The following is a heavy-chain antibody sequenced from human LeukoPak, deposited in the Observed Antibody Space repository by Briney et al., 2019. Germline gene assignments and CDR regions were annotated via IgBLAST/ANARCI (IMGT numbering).Heavy chain of an antibody. J-gene: IGHJ4*02. CDR1: GFTFNTYW. V-gene: IGHV3-74*01. D-gene: IGHD3-16*01. CDR3: ARDWGGYGPTSHDY. Sequence: PGGSLRLSCAASGFTFNTYWMHWVRQASGKGLGWVSRISSDGSTTTYADSVKGRFNISRDNAKNTLYLQMNSLRAEDTAVYYCARDWGGYGPTSHDYWGQGTLVTVSS. CDR2: ISSDGSTT.